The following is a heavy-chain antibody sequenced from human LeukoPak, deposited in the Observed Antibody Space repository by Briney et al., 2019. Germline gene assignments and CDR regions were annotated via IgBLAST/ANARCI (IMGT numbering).Heavy chain of an antibody. D-gene: IGHD2-21*02. CDR3: ARAQVVTAIPGDRDFDY. J-gene: IGHJ4*02. CDR2: INHSGST. Sequence: SETLSLTCAVYGGSFSGYYWSWIRQPPGKGLEWIGEINHSGSTNYNPSLKSRVTISVDTSKNQFSLKLSSVTAADTAVYYCARAQVVTAIPGDRDFDYWGQGTLVTVPS. CDR1: GGSFSGYY. V-gene: IGHV4-34*01.